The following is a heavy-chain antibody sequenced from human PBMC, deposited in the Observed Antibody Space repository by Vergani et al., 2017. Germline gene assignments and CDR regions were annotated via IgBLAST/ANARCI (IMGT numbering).Heavy chain of an antibody. Sequence: QVQVVQSGAEVKKSGASVKVSCKTSGYTFSNYYMHWVRQAPGQGLEWMGIINPSGGHTNYAQKFQGRVTMTRDTSTSTVYMELGSLRSEDTAIYYWARGDYGILTGYRYWGQGTLVTVSA. CDR2: INPSGGHT. CDR1: GYTFSNYY. CDR3: ARGDYGILTGYRY. V-gene: IGHV1-46*03. D-gene: IGHD3-9*01. J-gene: IGHJ4*02.